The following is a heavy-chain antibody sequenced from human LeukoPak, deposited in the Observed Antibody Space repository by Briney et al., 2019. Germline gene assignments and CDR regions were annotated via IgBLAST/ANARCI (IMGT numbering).Heavy chain of an antibody. V-gene: IGHV1-18*01. CDR3: AKGFLTSKWELLVPLDF. CDR1: GYTFTSYG. CDR2: ISANNGDT. D-gene: IGHD1-26*01. Sequence: PGASVKVSCKASGYTFTSYGIAWVRRAPGQGLQWMGWISANNGDTSYSQKLQGRVTMTTDTSTNTAYMELRSLTSDDTAVYYCAKGFLTSKWELLVPLDFWGQGTLVTVSS. J-gene: IGHJ4*02.